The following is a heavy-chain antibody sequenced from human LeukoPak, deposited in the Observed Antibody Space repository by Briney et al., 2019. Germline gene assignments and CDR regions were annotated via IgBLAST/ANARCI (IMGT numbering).Heavy chain of an antibody. CDR3: ARGYCSSTSCYWSFDY. CDR1: GGTFSSYA. V-gene: IGHV1-69*13. J-gene: IGHJ4*02. CDR2: IIPIFGTA. D-gene: IGHD2-2*01. Sequence: GASVKVSCKASGGTFSSYAISWVRQAPGQGLEWMGGIIPIFGTANYAQKFQGRVTITADESTSTAYMEPSSLRSEDTAVYYCARGYCSSTSCYWSFDYWGQGTLVTVSS.